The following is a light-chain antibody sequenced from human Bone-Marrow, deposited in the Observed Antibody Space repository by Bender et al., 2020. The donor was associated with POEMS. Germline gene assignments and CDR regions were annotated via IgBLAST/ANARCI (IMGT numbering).Light chain of an antibody. J-gene: IGLJ3*02. Sequence: QSVLTQPPSASGTPGQSVTISCSGTSSNFGNNAANWYQHGPGTAPKLLIYSKNQRPSGVPDRFSASTSGTSASLAISGLHSDDEADYYCSSWDDSRNGWVFGGGTKLTVL. CDR2: SKN. CDR1: SSNFGNNA. V-gene: IGLV1-44*01. CDR3: SSWDDSRNGWV.